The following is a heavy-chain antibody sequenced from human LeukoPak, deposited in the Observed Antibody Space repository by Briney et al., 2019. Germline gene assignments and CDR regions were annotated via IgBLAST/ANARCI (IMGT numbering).Heavy chain of an antibody. D-gene: IGHD2-21*01. CDR2: ISGSGGST. Sequence: GGSLRLSCAASGFTSSSYAMSWVRQAPGKGLEWVSAISGSGGSTYYADSVKGRFTISRDNSKNTLYLQMSGLRVEDTAVYHCASDSPYYGMDVWGQGTTVTVSS. CDR1: GFTSSSYA. J-gene: IGHJ6*02. CDR3: ASDSPYYGMDV. V-gene: IGHV3-23*01.